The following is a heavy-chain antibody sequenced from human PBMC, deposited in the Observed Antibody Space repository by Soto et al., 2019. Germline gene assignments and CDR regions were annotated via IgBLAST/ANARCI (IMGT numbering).Heavy chain of an antibody. CDR2: MSGSGASI. CDR1: QFTFNIDA. V-gene: IGHV3-23*01. J-gene: IGHJ6*02. Sequence: EVQLLESGGGLVQSGESLTLSCVASQFTFNIDAMTWVRQAPGKGLEWVSSMSGSGASIYYADSVKGRLTISRDKSKKTLYLQMNSLRAEDTAVYWCARDNWNGAYYGLDVWRQGTTVTVS. CDR3: ARDNWNGAYYGLDV. D-gene: IGHD1-20*01.